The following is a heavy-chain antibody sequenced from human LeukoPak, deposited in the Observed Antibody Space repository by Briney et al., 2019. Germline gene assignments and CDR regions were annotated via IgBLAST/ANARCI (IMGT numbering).Heavy chain of an antibody. D-gene: IGHD3-9*01. J-gene: IGHJ4*02. CDR1: GFTFSSYG. CDR2: IWYDGSNK. V-gene: IGHV3-33*01. Sequence: GGSLRLSCAASGFTFSSYGMHWVRQAPGKGLEWVAVIWYDGSNKYYADSVKGRFTISRDNSKNTLYLQMNSLRAEDTAVYYXXXXXXLTGSLFDYWGQGTLVTVSS. CDR3: XXXXXLTGSLFDY.